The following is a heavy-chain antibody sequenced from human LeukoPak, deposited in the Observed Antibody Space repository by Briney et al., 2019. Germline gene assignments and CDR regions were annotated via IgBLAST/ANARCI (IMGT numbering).Heavy chain of an antibody. J-gene: IGHJ4*02. D-gene: IGHD5-12*01. V-gene: IGHV3-48*03. CDR1: GFTFSSYE. Sequence: GGSLRLSCAGSGFTFSSYEMNWVRQAPGKGLEWVSYISSSGSTIYYADSVKGRFTISRDNAKNSLYLQMNSLRTEDTAVYYCARDPGNGGYEDWGQGTLVTVSS. CDR2: ISSSGSTI. CDR3: ARDPGNGGYED.